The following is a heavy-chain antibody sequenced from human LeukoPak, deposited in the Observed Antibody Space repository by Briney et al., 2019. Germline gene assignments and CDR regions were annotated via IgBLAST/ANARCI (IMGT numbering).Heavy chain of an antibody. V-gene: IGHV1-18*01. J-gene: IGHJ4*02. CDR3: ARLDSGSYLGQPGLEIDY. Sequence: ASVKVSCKASGYTFTSYGISWVRQAPGQGLEWMGWISAYNGNTNYAQKLQGRVTMTTDTSTSTAYMELRSLRSDDTAVYYCARLDSGSYLGQPGLEIDYWGQGTLVTVSS. D-gene: IGHD1-26*01. CDR1: GYTFTSYG. CDR2: ISAYNGNT.